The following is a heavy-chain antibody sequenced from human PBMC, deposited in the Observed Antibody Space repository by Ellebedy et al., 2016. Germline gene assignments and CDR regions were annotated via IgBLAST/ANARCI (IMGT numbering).Heavy chain of an antibody. D-gene: IGHD2-15*01. CDR1: GSTFSSYD. V-gene: IGHV3-13*04. Sequence: GGSLRLSXVASGSTFSSYDMHWVRQATGKDLEWVSAIGTAGDTYYAGSVKGRFTISRENDKNSLYLQMNSLTAGDTAVYYCAREVADPTHWYFDLWGRGTLVTVSS. CDR2: IGTAGDT. J-gene: IGHJ2*01. CDR3: AREVADPTHWYFDL.